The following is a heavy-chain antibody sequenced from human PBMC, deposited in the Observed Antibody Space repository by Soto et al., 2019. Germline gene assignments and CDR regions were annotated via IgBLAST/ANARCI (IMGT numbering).Heavy chain of an antibody. Sequence: GGSLRLSCAASGFTFSSYSMNWVRQAPGKGLEWVSYISSSSSTIYYADSVKGRFTISRDNAKNSLYLQMNSLRDEDTAVYYCATSPYDILTGYYSSWGQGTLVTVSS. J-gene: IGHJ5*02. V-gene: IGHV3-48*02. CDR1: GFTFSSYS. CDR2: ISSSSSTI. D-gene: IGHD3-9*01. CDR3: ATSPYDILTGYYSS.